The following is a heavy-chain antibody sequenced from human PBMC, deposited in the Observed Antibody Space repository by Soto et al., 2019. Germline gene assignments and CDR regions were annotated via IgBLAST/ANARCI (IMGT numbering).Heavy chain of an antibody. D-gene: IGHD6-13*01. Sequence: QVQLVESGGGVVQPGSSLRLSCAASGFTFSNYGMHWVRQAPGKGLEWVALISYDGSTKLYPDSFKGRFAISRDDPQNSLFLQMDSLRPEATAVYFCAKDWDGFTVTGYTYGMDVWGQGTTVTVSS. V-gene: IGHV3-30*18. CDR3: AKDWDGFTVTGYTYGMDV. CDR1: GFTFSNYG. J-gene: IGHJ6*02. CDR2: ISYDGSTK.